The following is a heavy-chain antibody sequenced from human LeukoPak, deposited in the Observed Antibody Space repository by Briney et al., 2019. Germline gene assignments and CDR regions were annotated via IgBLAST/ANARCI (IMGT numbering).Heavy chain of an antibody. Sequence: SQTLSLTCAISGDSVSSNSAAWNWIRQSPSRGLEWLGRTYYRSKWYNDYAVSVKSRITINPDTSKHQFSLQLNSVTREDTAVYYCAKGTRFLEWWVFDYWGEGTLVTVSS. J-gene: IGHJ4*02. CDR1: GDSVSSNSAA. D-gene: IGHD3-3*01. CDR2: TYYRSKWYN. CDR3: AKGTRFLEWWVFDY. V-gene: IGHV6-1*01.